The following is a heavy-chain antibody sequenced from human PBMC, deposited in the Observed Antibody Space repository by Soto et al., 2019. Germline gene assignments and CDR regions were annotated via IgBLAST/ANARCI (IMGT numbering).Heavy chain of an antibody. CDR1: KFSFSSYW. Sequence: GGSLRLSCAASKFSFSSYWMHWVRQVPGKGPAWVSRTNHDGSKTEYADSVKGRFTISRDNTKNTLYLQMNSLRVEDTAMYYCVREPWGFSGTWYDYWGQGTLVTVSS. CDR2: TNHDGSKT. D-gene: IGHD6-13*01. V-gene: IGHV3-74*01. CDR3: VREPWGFSGTWYDY. J-gene: IGHJ4*02.